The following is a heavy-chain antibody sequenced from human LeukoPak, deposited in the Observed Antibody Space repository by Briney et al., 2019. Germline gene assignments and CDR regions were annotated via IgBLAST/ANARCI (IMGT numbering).Heavy chain of an antibody. CDR1: GGSISSGGYD. CDR3: AREYYYGSGSYYNEDYFDY. Sequence: RASETLSLTCTVSGGSISSGGYDWSWICQHPGKGLEWIGYIYYSGSTYYNPSLKSRVTISVDTSKNQFSLKLSSVTAADTAVYYCAREYYYGSGSYYNEDYFDYWGQGTLVTVSS. V-gene: IGHV4-31*03. CDR2: IYYSGST. J-gene: IGHJ4*02. D-gene: IGHD3-10*01.